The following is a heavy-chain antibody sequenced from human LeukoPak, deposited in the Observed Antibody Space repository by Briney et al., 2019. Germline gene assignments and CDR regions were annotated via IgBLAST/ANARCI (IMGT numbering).Heavy chain of an antibody. V-gene: IGHV1-2*02. Sequence: ASVKVSCKASGYTFTGYYMHWVRQAPGQGLEWMGWINPNSGGTNYAQKFQGRVTMTRDTSISTAYMERSRLRSDDTAVYYCARETDSGYDLGLDGMDVWGQGTTVTVSS. CDR2: INPNSGGT. J-gene: IGHJ6*02. D-gene: IGHD5-12*01. CDR3: ARETDSGYDLGLDGMDV. CDR1: GYTFTGYY.